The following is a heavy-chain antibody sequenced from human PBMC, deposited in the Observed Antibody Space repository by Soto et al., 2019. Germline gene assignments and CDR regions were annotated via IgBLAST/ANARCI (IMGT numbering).Heavy chain of an antibody. CDR1: GFTFSSYS. V-gene: IGHV3-21*01. Sequence: PGGSLRLSCAASGFTFSSYSMNWVRQAPGKGLEWVSSISSSSSYIYYADSVKGRLTISRDNAKNSLYLQMNSLRAEDTAVYYCARDRGKDFDYWGQGTLVTVSS. CDR2: ISSSSSYI. D-gene: IGHD3-10*01. CDR3: ARDRGKDFDY. J-gene: IGHJ4*02.